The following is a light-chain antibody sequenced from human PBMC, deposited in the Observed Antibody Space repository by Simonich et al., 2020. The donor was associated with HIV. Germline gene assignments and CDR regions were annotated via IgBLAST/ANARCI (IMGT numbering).Light chain of an antibody. Sequence: EIVMTQSPATLSVSPGERATLSCRASQSVSIYLACVQQKPGQAPRLLIYVASTRATGIPARFSGRGSGTDFTLTISSLEPEDFAVYYCQQRSNWPSTFGGGTKVEIK. V-gene: IGKV3-11*01. CDR3: QQRSNWPST. CDR2: VAS. J-gene: IGKJ4*01. CDR1: QSVSIY.